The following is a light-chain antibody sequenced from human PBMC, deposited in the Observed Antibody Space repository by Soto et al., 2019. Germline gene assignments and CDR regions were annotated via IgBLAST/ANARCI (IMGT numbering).Light chain of an antibody. Sequence: QSVLTQPAAVSEPPGQSITISCTGTSSDVGRYNYVSWYQQHPGKAPKLMVYEVRNRPSGVSNRFSASKSGNTASLTISGLQAEDEADYYCTSYTSNTTWVFGGGTKLTVL. CDR1: SSDVGRYNY. CDR3: TSYTSNTTWV. J-gene: IGLJ3*02. V-gene: IGLV2-14*01. CDR2: EVR.